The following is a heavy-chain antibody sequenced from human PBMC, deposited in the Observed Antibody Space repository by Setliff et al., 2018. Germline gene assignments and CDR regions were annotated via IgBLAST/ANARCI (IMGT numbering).Heavy chain of an antibody. D-gene: IGHD2-2*01. CDR1: GFTFSSHW. J-gene: IGHJ4*02. Sequence: LRLSCAASGFTFSSHWMAWVRQAPGKGLEWVANINHDGSEKYSVDSVKGRFTISRDTAKNSLSLQMNSLRAEDTDVYYCTRSTSGAFDYWGQGALVTVSS. CDR2: INHDGSEK. CDR3: TRSTSGAFDY. V-gene: IGHV3-7*01.